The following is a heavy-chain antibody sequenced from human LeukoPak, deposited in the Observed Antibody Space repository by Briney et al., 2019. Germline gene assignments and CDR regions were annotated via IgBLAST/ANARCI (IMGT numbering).Heavy chain of an antibody. J-gene: IGHJ4*02. Sequence: GGSLRLSCAASGFTFSSYSMNWVRQAPGKGPEWVSYISSSSTIYYADSVKGRFTISRDNAKNSLYLQMNSLRDEDTAVYYCARGTIGYWGQGTLVTVSS. D-gene: IGHD3-3*01. CDR3: ARGTIGY. CDR2: ISSSSTI. CDR1: GFTFSSYS. V-gene: IGHV3-48*02.